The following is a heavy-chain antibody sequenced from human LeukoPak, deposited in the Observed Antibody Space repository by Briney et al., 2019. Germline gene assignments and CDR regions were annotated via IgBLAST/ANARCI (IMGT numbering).Heavy chain of an antibody. Sequence: GGSLRHSCAASGFTFSSYWMHWVRQAPGKGLVWVSRINSDGSSTSYADSVKGRFTISRDNAKNTLYLQMNSLRAEDTAVYYCARHYRQAAALDYWGQGTLVTVSS. CDR3: ARHYRQAAALDY. D-gene: IGHD6-13*01. CDR1: GFTFSSYW. J-gene: IGHJ4*02. CDR2: INSDGSST. V-gene: IGHV3-74*01.